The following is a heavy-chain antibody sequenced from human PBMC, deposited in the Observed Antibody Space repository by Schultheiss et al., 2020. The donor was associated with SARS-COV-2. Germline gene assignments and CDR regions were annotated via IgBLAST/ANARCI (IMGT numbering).Heavy chain of an antibody. V-gene: IGHV4-59*06. J-gene: IGHJ6*02. CDR3: AYGMDV. CDR2: VFHSGST. Sequence: SETLSLTCTVSGDSLSSYYWTWIRQHPGKGLEWIGHVFHSGSTFYNPSLKSRVAISVDTSENQFSLKLSSVTAADTAVYYCAYGMDVWGQGTTVTVSS. CDR1: GDSLSSYY.